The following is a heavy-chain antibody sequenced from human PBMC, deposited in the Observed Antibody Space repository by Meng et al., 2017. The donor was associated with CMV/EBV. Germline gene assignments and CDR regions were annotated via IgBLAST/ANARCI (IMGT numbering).Heavy chain of an antibody. Sequence: QAQLPESGPVPVNPSQTLSLTCTVSCGSISSRDYYWTCIRQPPGKGLEWIGYIYYSGRTYYNPSLKSRVTISVDTSKNQFSLKLSSVTAADTAVYYCARDSRRGGVDYWGQGTLVTVSS. J-gene: IGHJ4*02. CDR2: IYYSGRT. V-gene: IGHV4-30-4*08. CDR1: CGSISSRDYY. CDR3: ARDSRRGGVDY. D-gene: IGHD3-3*01.